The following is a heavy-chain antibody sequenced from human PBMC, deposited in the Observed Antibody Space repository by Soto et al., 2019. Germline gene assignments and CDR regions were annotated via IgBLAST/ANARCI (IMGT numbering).Heavy chain of an antibody. CDR3: ARSLLDEYSSSWRSAYYGMDV. Sequence: ASVKVSCKASGYTFTSYGISWVRQAPGQGLEWMGWISAYNGNTNYAQKFQGRVTMTTDTSTSTVYMELRALIPDDTAVYYCARSLLDEYSSSWRSAYYGMDVWGQGTTVTVSS. CDR1: GYTFTSYG. CDR2: ISAYNGNT. J-gene: IGHJ6*02. V-gene: IGHV1-18*01. D-gene: IGHD6-13*01.